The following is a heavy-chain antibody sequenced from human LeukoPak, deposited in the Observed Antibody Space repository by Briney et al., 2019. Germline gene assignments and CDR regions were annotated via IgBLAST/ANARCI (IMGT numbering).Heavy chain of an antibody. J-gene: IGHJ4*02. CDR3: SKNVYFYAGSGYYYPSYFDY. CDR1: GFTFIGYA. CDR2: ISGSGGST. Sequence: GGSLRLSCAASGFTFIGYAMSGVRQAPGKGLEWVSGISGSGGSTFYADSVKGRFTISRDNSKNTLYLQMNSLRAEDTAVSHWSKNVYFYAGSGYYYPSYFDYWGQGTLVTVSS. D-gene: IGHD3-22*01. V-gene: IGHV3-23*01.